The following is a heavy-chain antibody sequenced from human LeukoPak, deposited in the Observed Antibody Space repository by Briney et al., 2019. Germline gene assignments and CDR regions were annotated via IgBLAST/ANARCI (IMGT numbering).Heavy chain of an antibody. V-gene: IGHV1-46*01. CDR2: INPSGGST. D-gene: IGHD3-22*01. CDR3: ARGRTYYYDSSGYLLFDY. Sequence: ASVKVSCTASGYTFTSYYMHWVRQAPGQGLEWMGIINPSGGSTSYAQKFQGRVTMTRDTSTSTVYMEPSSLRSEDTAVYYCARGRTYYYDSSGYLLFDYWGQGTLVTVSS. CDR1: GYTFTSYY. J-gene: IGHJ4*02.